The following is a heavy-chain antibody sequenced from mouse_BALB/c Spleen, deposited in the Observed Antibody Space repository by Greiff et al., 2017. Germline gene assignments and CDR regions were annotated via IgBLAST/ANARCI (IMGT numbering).Heavy chain of an antibody. CDR1: GYTFTSYY. V-gene: IGHV1S81*02. CDR2: INPSNGGT. J-gene: IGHJ2*01. CDR3: ARKELGRGYFDY. Sequence: VQLQQPGAELVKPGASVKLSCKASGYTFTSYYMYWVKQRPGQGLEWIGGINPSNGGTNFNEKFKSKATLTVDKSSSTAYMQLSSLTSEDSAVYYCARKELGRGYFDYWGQGTTLTVSS. D-gene: IGHD4-1*01.